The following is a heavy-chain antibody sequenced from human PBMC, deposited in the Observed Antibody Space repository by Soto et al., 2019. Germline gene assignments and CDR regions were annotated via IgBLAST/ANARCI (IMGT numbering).Heavy chain of an antibody. J-gene: IGHJ4*02. CDR2: IFSSGSP. CDR3: ARGGGIAARPPFDY. CDR1: GGSISSSSYY. D-gene: IGHD6-6*01. Sequence: QLQLQESGPGLVKPSETLSLTCTVSGGSISSSSYYWGWIRQPPGKGVEWIGSIFSSGSPYYHPSLKSRVTIAVDTSKNQFSLKLSSVAAADTAVYYCARGGGIAARPPFDYWGQGTLVTVSS. V-gene: IGHV4-39*01.